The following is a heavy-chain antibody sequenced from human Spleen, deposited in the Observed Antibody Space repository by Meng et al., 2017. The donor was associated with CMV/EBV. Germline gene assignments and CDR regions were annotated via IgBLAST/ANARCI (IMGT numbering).Heavy chain of an antibody. Sequence: GSLRLSCTVSGGSISNYFWAWIRQPPGKGLEWVGYISYNGGTNYNPSLKSRVTISVDTSKNQFSLKVNSVTAADTAVYYCARVGVFRFLEYPGWFDPWGQGTLVTVSS. J-gene: IGHJ5*02. CDR2: ISYNGGT. D-gene: IGHD3-3*01. CDR1: GGSISNYF. V-gene: IGHV4-59*01. CDR3: ARVGVFRFLEYPGWFDP.